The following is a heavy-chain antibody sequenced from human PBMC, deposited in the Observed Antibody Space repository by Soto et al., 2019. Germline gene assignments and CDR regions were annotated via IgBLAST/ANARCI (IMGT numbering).Heavy chain of an antibody. V-gene: IGHV4-34*01. J-gene: IGHJ3*02. CDR3: ALKYCTNGVCYTDDAFDI. Sequence: QVQLQQWGAGLLKPSETLSLTCAVYGGSFSGYYWSWIRQPPGKGLEWIGEINHSGSTNYNPSLKSRVIISVDTSKNQFSLKLSSVTAADTAVYYCALKYCTNGVCYTDDAFDIWGQGTMVTVSS. CDR1: GGSFSGYY. D-gene: IGHD2-8*01. CDR2: INHSGST.